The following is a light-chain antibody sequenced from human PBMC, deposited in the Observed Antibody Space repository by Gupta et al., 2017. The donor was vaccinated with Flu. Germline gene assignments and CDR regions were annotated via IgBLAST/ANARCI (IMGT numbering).Light chain of an antibody. V-gene: IGLV2-14*04. Sequence: GTSVGVCGYIYVSWYHQHPAKALMLFIFDVTNPPSSFSIRFSGSKSSNTASLTISGLQAEDDSYYYCSSYTSSSTLFGGGTKLTVL. J-gene: IGLJ2*01. CDR3: SSYTSSSTL. CDR2: DVT. CDR1: SVGVCGYIY.